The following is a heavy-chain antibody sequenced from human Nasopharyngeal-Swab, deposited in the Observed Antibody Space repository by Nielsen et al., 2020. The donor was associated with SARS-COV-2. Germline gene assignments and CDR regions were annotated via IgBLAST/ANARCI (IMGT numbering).Heavy chain of an antibody. CDR2: ISGYNDNT. CDR1: GYSFSNYG. Sequence: VEVSCKASGYSFSNYGISWVRQAPGQGLEWMGWISGYNDNTNYVQKFQGRVTMTTDKSTSTAYMEVRSLRSDDTAVYYCARDFGNGTPYYLDYWGQGTLVTVSS. J-gene: IGHJ4*02. CDR3: ARDFGNGTPYYLDY. D-gene: IGHD2-8*01. V-gene: IGHV1-18*01.